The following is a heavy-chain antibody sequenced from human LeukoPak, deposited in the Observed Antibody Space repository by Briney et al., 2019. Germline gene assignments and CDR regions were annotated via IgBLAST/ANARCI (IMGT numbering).Heavy chain of an antibody. CDR3: AREGFDY. CDR2: ISYDGSNK. Sequence: GGSLRLSCAASGFTFSSYAMHWVRQAPGKGLEWVAVISYDGSNKYYADSVKGRFTISRDNSKNTLYLQMNSLRAEDTAVYYCAREGFDYWGQGTLVTVSS. J-gene: IGHJ4*02. CDR1: GFTFSSYA. V-gene: IGHV3-30*04.